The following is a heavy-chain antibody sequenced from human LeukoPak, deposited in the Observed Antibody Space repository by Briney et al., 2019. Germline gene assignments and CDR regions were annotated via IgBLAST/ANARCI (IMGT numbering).Heavy chain of an antibody. Sequence: GGSLRLSCAASGFTFSSFEMSWVRQAPGKGLEWVSAISGSGGSAYYADSVKGRFTISRDNSRNSLTLQMNSLRAEDTALYYCAKTGYSSGWYRIWDYWGQGTLVTVSS. CDR3: AKTGYSSGWYRIWDY. CDR2: ISGSGGSA. D-gene: IGHD6-19*01. CDR1: GFTFSSFE. V-gene: IGHV3-23*01. J-gene: IGHJ4*02.